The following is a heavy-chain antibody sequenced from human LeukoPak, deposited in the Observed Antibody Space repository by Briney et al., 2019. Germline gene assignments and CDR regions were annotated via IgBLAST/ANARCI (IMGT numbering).Heavy chain of an antibody. V-gene: IGHV1-18*01. CDR3: ARDVGEGFCSGGSCSDY. CDR1: GYTFTSYD. J-gene: IGHJ4*02. D-gene: IGHD2-15*01. Sequence: ASVKVSCKASGYTFTSYDINWVRQAPGQGLEWMGWISAYNGNTNYAQKLQGRVTMTTDTSTSTVYMELRSLRSDDTAVYYCARDVGEGFCSGGSCSDYWGQGTLVTVSS. CDR2: ISAYNGNT.